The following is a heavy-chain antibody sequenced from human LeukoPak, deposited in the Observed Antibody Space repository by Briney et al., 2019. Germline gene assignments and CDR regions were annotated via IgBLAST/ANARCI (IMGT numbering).Heavy chain of an antibody. J-gene: IGHJ4*02. V-gene: IGHV4-39*07. CDR1: GGSISSSSYY. Sequence: PSETLSLTCTVSGGSISSSSYYWGWIRQPPGKGLEWIGSIYYSGSTYYNPSLKSRVTISVDTSKNQFSLKLSSVTAADTAVYYCARDKDGRGFDYWGQGTLVTVSS. CDR2: IYYSGST. CDR3: ARDKDGRGFDY. D-gene: IGHD1-26*01.